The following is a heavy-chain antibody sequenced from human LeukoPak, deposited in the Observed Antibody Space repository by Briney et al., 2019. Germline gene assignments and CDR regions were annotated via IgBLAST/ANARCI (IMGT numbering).Heavy chain of an antibody. CDR2: ISYDGSNK. Sequence: GGSLRLPCAASGFTFSSYAMHWVRQAPGKGLEWVAVISYDGSNKYYADSVKGRFTISRDNSKNTLYLQMNSLRAEDTAVYYCAKSLWFENYGMDVWGQGTTVTVSS. V-gene: IGHV3-30*01. J-gene: IGHJ6*02. CDR3: AKSLWFENYGMDV. CDR1: GFTFSSYA. D-gene: IGHD3-10*01.